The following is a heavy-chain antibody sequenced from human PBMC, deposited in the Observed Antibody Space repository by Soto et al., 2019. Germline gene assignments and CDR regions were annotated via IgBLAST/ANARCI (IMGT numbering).Heavy chain of an antibody. CDR2: IKKDGSEK. Sequence: PGGSLRLSCTVSGISTSSYWMGWVRQAPGRGLEWVASIKKDGSEKYYMDSLKGRFTISRDNALNSLYLQMNSLRAEDTAVYFCVTGYHSDYWGQGTLVTVSS. J-gene: IGHJ4*02. V-gene: IGHV3-7*03. CDR3: VTGYHSDY. CDR1: GISTSSYW. D-gene: IGHD5-18*01.